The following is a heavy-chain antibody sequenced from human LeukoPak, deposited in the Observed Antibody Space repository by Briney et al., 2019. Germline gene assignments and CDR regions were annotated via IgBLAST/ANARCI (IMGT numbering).Heavy chain of an antibody. V-gene: IGHV3-11*01. Sequence: PGGALRLSCIASGFTFSHYYMSWIRQAPGKGLEWVSYISVSGSTIDYADSVKGRFTISRDNAKNSLYLQMDSLRAEDTAVYYCARDRGFCNNGVCSLYHFDYWGQGALVTVSS. J-gene: IGHJ4*02. CDR3: ARDRGFCNNGVCSLYHFDY. CDR1: GFTFSHYY. D-gene: IGHD2-8*01. CDR2: ISVSGSTI.